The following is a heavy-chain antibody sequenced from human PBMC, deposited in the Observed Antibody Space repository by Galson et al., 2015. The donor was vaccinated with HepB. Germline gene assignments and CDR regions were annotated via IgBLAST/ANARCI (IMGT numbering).Heavy chain of an antibody. CDR2: ISSSSSTI. J-gene: IGHJ4*02. CDR1: GFTFSSYS. D-gene: IGHD3-22*01. V-gene: IGHV3-48*01. Sequence: SLRLSCAASGFTFSSYSMNWVRQAPGKGLEWVSYISSSSSTIYYADSVKGRFTISRDNAKNSLYLQMNSLRAEVTAVYYCARDGTYYYDSSGYFGYWGQGTLVTVSS. CDR3: ARDGTYYYDSSGYFGY.